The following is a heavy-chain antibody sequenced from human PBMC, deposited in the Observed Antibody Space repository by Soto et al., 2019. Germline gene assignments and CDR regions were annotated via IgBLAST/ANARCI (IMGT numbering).Heavy chain of an antibody. Sequence: SQTLSLPCAISGDSVSSNSAAWNWIRQSPSRGLEWLGRTYYRSKWYNDYAVSVKSRITINPDTSKNQFSLQLNSVTPEDTAVYYCARDLGGGSYSSSWYYFDYWGQGTLVTVSS. J-gene: IGHJ4*02. CDR3: ARDLGGGSYSSSWYYFDY. CDR2: TYYRSKWYN. CDR1: GDSVSSNSAA. V-gene: IGHV6-1*01. D-gene: IGHD6-13*01.